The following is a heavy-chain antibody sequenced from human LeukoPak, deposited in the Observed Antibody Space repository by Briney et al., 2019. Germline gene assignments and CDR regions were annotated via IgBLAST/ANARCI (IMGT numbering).Heavy chain of an antibody. Sequence: QPGESLRLSCTASGFTFGDYAMSWVRQAPGKGLEWVGFIRSKAYGGTTEYAASVKGRFTISRDDSKSIAYLQMNSLKTEDTAVYYCTRPIVVVTMDAFDIWGQGTMVTVSS. J-gene: IGHJ3*02. CDR3: TRPIVVVTMDAFDI. CDR1: GFTFGDYA. D-gene: IGHD2-21*02. CDR2: IRSKAYGGTT. V-gene: IGHV3-49*04.